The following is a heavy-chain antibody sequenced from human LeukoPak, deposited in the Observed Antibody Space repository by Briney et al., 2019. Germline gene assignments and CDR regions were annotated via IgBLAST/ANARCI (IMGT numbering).Heavy chain of an antibody. J-gene: IGHJ4*02. CDR2: ISWNSGSI. CDR1: GFTFDDYA. D-gene: IGHD3-22*01. Sequence: GGSLRLSCAASGFTFDDYAMPWVRQAPGKGLEWVSGISWNSGSIGYADSVKGRFTISRDNAKNSLYLQMNSLRAEDTALYYCAKDHYDSSGYNDYWGQGTLVTVSS. CDR3: AKDHYDSSGYNDY. V-gene: IGHV3-9*01.